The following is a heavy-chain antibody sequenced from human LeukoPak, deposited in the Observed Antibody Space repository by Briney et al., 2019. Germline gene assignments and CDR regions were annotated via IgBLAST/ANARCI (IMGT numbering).Heavy chain of an antibody. D-gene: IGHD2-21*02. CDR3: ARGGGDIPIDS. CDR2: ISSRSYG. Sequence: GGSLRLSCAASGFPFSTSGMNWARQAPGEGLEWVASISSRSYGYYADAVKGRFTISRDNARNSLYLQMNSLRAEDTALYYCARGGGDIPIDSWGQGTLVAVSS. J-gene: IGHJ4*02. CDR1: GFPFSTSG. V-gene: IGHV3-21*01.